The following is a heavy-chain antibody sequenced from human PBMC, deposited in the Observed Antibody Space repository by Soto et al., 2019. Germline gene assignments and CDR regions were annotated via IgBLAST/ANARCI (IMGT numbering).Heavy chain of an antibody. CDR2: IYYAGTT. J-gene: IGHJ4*01. CDR3: ARHDGFSSGWIFDY. D-gene: IGHD6-19*01. Sequence: SETLSLTCSVSGGSINNYYWSWIRQPPGKGLEFIGYIYYAGTTTYNPSLKSRVTISVDTSNNQLSLKLRSVTAADTAVYYCARHDGFSSGWIFDYWGHGTLVTVS. V-gene: IGHV4-59*08. CDR1: GGSINNYY.